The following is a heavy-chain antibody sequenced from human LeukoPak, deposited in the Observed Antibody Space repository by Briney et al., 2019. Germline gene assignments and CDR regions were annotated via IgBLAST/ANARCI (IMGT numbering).Heavy chain of an antibody. CDR2: IKKDGSEK. Sequence: GGSLRLSCAASGFTFCSYWMNCVRQAPGKGLEWVANIKKDGSEKYYVDSVKGRFTISRDNAKTSLYLQMNSLGAEDTAVYYCARVGAVVYAFDIWGQGTMVTVSS. CDR3: ARVGAVVYAFDI. D-gene: IGHD2-15*01. CDR1: GFTFCSYW. J-gene: IGHJ3*02. V-gene: IGHV3-7*01.